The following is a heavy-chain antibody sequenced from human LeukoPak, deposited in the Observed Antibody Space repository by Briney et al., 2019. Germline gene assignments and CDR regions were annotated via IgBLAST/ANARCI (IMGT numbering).Heavy chain of an antibody. CDR2: IIPIFGTA. CDR3: ARXFSSXFPLDX. J-gene: IGHJ4*02. V-gene: IGHV1-69*13. D-gene: IGHD6-13*01. CDR1: GGTFSSYA. Sequence: SVKVSCKASGGTFSSYAISWVRQAPGQGLEWMGGIIPIFGTANYAQKFQGRVTITADESTSTAYMELSSLRSEDTAVYYCARXFSSXFPLDXXGQGTLVTVSS.